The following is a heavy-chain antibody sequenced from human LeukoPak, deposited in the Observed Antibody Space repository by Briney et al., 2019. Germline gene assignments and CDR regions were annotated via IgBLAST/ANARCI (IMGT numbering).Heavy chain of an antibody. D-gene: IGHD1-20*01. J-gene: IGHJ4*02. Sequence: GGSLRLSCAASGFTFSNYWMHWVRQVPGKGLVWVSRINSVGSSTSYAESVEGRFTISRDNAKNTLYLQMNSLRAEDTAVYYCARDYNSNSFDYWGQGTLVTVSS. CDR2: INSVGSST. CDR3: ARDYNSNSFDY. CDR1: GFTFSNYW. V-gene: IGHV3-74*01.